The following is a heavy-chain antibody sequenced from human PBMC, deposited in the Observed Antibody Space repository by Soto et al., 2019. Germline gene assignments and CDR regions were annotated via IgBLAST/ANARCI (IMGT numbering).Heavy chain of an antibody. CDR3: TSDLNGGNPFDY. CDR1: GYALPNYS. V-gene: IGHV1-3*01. J-gene: IGHJ4*02. CDR2: INPGTGYI. Sequence: QVPFVQSGAEVKKPGASVRLSCKPSGYALPNYSIQWVRQAAGQGLQWLGWINPGTGYIEYSQRFQGRLTLSKNNSASTFYMDLTSLTSEDTAVYFCTSDLNGGNPFDYWGQGTLVTVSS. D-gene: IGHD2-8*01.